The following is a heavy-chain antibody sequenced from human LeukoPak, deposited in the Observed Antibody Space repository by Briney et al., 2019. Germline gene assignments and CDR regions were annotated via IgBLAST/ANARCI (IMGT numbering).Heavy chain of an antibody. D-gene: IGHD1-7*01. CDR1: GYTFTSYA. CDR3: ARDLGRNWNYNFRTTPRFDP. V-gene: IGHV7-4-1*02. Sequence: ASVKVSCKASGYTFTSYAMNWVRQAPGQGLEWMGWINTNTGNPTYAQGFTGRFVFSLDTSVSTAYLQISSLKAEDTAVYYCARDLGRNWNYNFRTTPRFDPWGQGTLVTVSS. J-gene: IGHJ5*02. CDR2: INTNTGNP.